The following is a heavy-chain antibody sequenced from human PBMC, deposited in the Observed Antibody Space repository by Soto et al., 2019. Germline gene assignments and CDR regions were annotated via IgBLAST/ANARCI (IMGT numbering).Heavy chain of an antibody. D-gene: IGHD5-18*01. J-gene: IGHJ4*02. CDR2: FYYTGST. Sequence: SETLSLTCTVSGGSVSSGNYYWSWIRQPPGKGLEWIGYFYYTGSTNYNPSLKSPVTISIDASKNQFSLRLSSVTAADTAVYYCARHRYSYGVYYFDYWGQGTLVTVSS. CDR3: ARHRYSYGVYYFDY. CDR1: GGSVSSGNYY. V-gene: IGHV4-61*01.